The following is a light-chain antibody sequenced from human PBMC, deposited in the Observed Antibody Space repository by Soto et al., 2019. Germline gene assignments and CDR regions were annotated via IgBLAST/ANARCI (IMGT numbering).Light chain of an antibody. CDR2: GAA. CDR1: QDFSSW. Sequence: DIQLTQSPSSLSASVGDRVTITCRASQDFSSWLVWYQQKPGQAPKLLIYGAATLQSGVPSRFSGSGSGTDFTLTISSLQPEDFATDYCQQANSFPFTFGGGTKVEI. V-gene: IGKV1D-12*01. CDR3: QQANSFPFT. J-gene: IGKJ4*01.